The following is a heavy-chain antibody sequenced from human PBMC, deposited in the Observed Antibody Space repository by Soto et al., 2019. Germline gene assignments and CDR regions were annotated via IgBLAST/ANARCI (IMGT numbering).Heavy chain of an antibody. CDR1: GFTVSSNY. V-gene: IGHV3-66*01. Sequence: GGSLRLSCAASGFTVSSNYMSWVRQAPGKGLEWVSVIYSGGSTYYADSVKGRFTISRGNSKNTLYLQMNSLRAEDTAVYYCARTTLALYDYGDYTLSRRLADYCYGMDVWRQGTTVTVSS. D-gene: IGHD4-17*01. CDR2: IYSGGST. CDR3: ARTTLALYDYGDYTLSRRLADYCYGMDV. J-gene: IGHJ6*02.